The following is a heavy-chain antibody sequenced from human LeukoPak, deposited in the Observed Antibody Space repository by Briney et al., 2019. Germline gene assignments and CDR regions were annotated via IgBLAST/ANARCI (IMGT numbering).Heavy chain of an antibody. V-gene: IGHV3-30*02. CDR1: GFTFSSYG. CDR2: IRYDGSNK. Sequence: GGSLRLSCAASGFTFSSYGMHWVRQAPGKGLEWVAFIRYDGSNKYYADSVKGRFTISRDNSKNTLYLQMNSLRAEDTAVYYCAVRYGSGSQIFDYWGQGTLVTVSS. J-gene: IGHJ4*02. CDR3: AVRYGSGSQIFDY. D-gene: IGHD3-10*01.